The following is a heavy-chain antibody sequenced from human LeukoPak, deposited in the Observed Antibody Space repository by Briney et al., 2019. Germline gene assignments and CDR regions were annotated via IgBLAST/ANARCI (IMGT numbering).Heavy chain of an antibody. V-gene: IGHV4-39*01. D-gene: IGHD4-17*01. Sequence: SETLSLTCTISGRSISSSSYYWGWIRQPPGKGLEWIGRIHYSGSTSYNPSLKSRVTISVDTSKNQFSLKLTPVPAADTALYYCARHGHHGDHDYWGPGTLVTVSS. CDR1: GRSISSSSYY. J-gene: IGHJ4*02. CDR2: IHYSGST. CDR3: ARHGHHGDHDY.